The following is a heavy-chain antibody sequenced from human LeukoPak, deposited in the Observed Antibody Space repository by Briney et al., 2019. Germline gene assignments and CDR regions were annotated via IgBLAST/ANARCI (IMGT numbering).Heavy chain of an antibody. Sequence: ASVKVSCKASGYTFTSYDINWVRQATGQGLEWMGWMNPNSGNTGYAQKFQGRVTITRNTSISTAYMELSSLRSEDTAVYYCARGLVRWDLTRFDPWGQGTLVTVSS. V-gene: IGHV1-8*03. CDR1: GYTFTSYD. J-gene: IGHJ5*02. CDR2: MNPNSGNT. CDR3: ARGLVRWDLTRFDP. D-gene: IGHD1-1*01.